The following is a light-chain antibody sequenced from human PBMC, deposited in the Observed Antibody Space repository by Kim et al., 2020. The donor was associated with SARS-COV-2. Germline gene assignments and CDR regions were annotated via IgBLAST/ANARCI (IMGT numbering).Light chain of an antibody. J-gene: IGLJ3*02. Sequence: SSELTQDPAVSVALGQTVRITCRGDSLRNYYATWYQQKPGQAPVLVIYGKNNRPSGFPDRFSGSSLGDTASLTLTGAQAEDEADYYCHSRDSTGNVFGGGTQLTVL. CDR3: HSRDSTGNV. CDR2: GKN. CDR1: SLRNYY. V-gene: IGLV3-19*01.